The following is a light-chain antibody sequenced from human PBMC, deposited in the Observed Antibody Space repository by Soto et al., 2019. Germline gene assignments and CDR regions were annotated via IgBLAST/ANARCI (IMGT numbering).Light chain of an antibody. CDR1: QSVTGTN. CDR3: RQYGSSLAT. J-gene: IGKJ1*01. V-gene: IGKV3-20*01. Sequence: IVLTQSPVTLSLSPGEGATLSCRASQSVTGTNLAWYQQRAGQAPRLLIYDAVRRATGIPDRFSGSGSGTDFTLTISRLEPEDFAVYYCRQYGSSLATFGQGTKVEI. CDR2: DAV.